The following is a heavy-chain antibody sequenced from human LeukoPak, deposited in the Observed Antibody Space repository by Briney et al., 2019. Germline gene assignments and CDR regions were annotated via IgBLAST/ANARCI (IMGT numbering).Heavy chain of an antibody. J-gene: IGHJ4*02. CDR2: ISSSGSTI. CDR3: ARDRVGATRDLDY. Sequence: GGSLRLSCAASGFTFSSYEMNWVRQAPGKGLEWVPYISSSGSTIYYADSVKGRFTISRDNAKNSLYLQMNSLRAEDTAVYYCARDRVGATRDLDYWGQGTLVTVSS. V-gene: IGHV3-48*03. CDR1: GFTFSSYE. D-gene: IGHD1-26*01.